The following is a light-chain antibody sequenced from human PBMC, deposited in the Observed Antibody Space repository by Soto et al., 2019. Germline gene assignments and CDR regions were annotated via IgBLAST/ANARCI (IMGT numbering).Light chain of an antibody. CDR1: QSISTY. V-gene: IGKV1-39*01. J-gene: IGKJ2*02. Sequence: DIQMTQSPSSLSASVGDRVTITCRASQSISTYLNWYQQKVGKAPKLLIYAASSLQRGVPSRFSSSGSGTDFPLTISSLQHEDFATYYCQQSYSTPRTFGQGTKLEIK. CDR3: QQSYSTPRT. CDR2: AAS.